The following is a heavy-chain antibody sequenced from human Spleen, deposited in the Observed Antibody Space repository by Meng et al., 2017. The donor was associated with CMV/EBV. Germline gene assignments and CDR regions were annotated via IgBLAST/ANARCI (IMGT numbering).Heavy chain of an antibody. J-gene: IGHJ6*02. CDR2: ISSSGSTR. D-gene: IGHD4-17*01. CDR3: ARFPTVTHGFGYYYGMDV. Sequence: GESLKISCAASGFIFSSYEMSWVRQAPGKGLEWVSYISSSGSTRYYADSVKGRFTISRDNAKNSLYLQMNSLRAEDTALYYCARFPTVTHGFGYYYGMDVWGQGTTVTVSS. CDR1: GFIFSSYE. V-gene: IGHV3-48*03.